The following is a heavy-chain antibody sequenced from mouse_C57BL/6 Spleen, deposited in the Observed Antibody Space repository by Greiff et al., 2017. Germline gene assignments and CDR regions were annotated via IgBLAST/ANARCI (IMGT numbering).Heavy chain of an antibody. Sequence: EVQLVESGEGLVKPGGSLKLSCAASGFTFSSYAMSWVRQTPEQRLEWVAYISSGGDYIYYADTVQGRVTISRDNARNTLYLQMSSLTSEDTAMYYCTRGLYYYGSSYGYFDVWGTGTTVTVSS. CDR2: ISSGGDYI. V-gene: IGHV5-9-1*02. CDR3: TRGLYYYGSSYGYFDV. J-gene: IGHJ1*03. D-gene: IGHD1-1*01. CDR1: GFTFSSYA.